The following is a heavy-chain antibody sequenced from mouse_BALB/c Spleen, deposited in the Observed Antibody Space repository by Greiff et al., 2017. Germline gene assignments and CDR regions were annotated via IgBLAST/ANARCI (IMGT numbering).Heavy chain of an antibody. CDR3: TRYYYGSDY. V-gene: IGHV1S127*01. J-gene: IGHJ2*01. D-gene: IGHD1-1*01. CDR2: IDPSDSYT. Sequence: VQLQQPGAELVKPGASVKMSCKASGYTFTSYWMHWVKQRPGQGLEWIGVIDPSDSYTSYNQKFKGKATLTVDTSSSTAYMQLSSLTSEDSAVYYCTRYYYGSDYWGQGTTLTVSS. CDR1: GYTFTSYW.